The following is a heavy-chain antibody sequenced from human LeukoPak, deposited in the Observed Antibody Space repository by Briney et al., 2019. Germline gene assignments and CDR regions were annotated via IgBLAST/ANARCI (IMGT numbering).Heavy chain of an antibody. CDR1: GFTFSSYG. Sequence: GGSLRLSCAASGFTFSSYGMHWVRQAPGKGLEWVAFIRYDGSNKYYADSVKGRFTISRDNSKNTLYLQMNSLRAEDTAVYYCAKCLLGETSCYHAEYFQHWGQGTLVTVSS. D-gene: IGHD2-2*01. J-gene: IGHJ1*01. CDR2: IRYDGSNK. V-gene: IGHV3-30*02. CDR3: AKCLLGETSCYHAEYFQH.